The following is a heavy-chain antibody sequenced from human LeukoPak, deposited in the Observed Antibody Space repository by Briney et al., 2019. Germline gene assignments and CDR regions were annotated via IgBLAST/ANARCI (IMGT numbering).Heavy chain of an antibody. CDR2: ISYDGSNK. CDR1: GFTFSSYA. J-gene: IGHJ4*02. CDR3: AREREGLQWELLVFGY. D-gene: IGHD1-26*01. V-gene: IGHV3-30*04. Sequence: PGRSLRLSCAASGFTFSSYAMPWVRQAPGKGLEWVAVISYDGSNKYYADSVKGRFTISRDNSKNTLYLQMNSLRAEDTAVYYCAREREGLQWELLVFGYGGQGTLVTVSS.